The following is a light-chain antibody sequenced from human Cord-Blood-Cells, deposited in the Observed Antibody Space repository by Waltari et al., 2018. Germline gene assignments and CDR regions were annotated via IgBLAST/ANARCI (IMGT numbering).Light chain of an antibody. CDR3: QQRSNWIT. V-gene: IGKV3-11*01. Sequence: EIVLTQSPATLSFSPGETATLSCRASQSVSIYLAWYQQKPGQAPRLLIYDASNRATGIPARFSGSGSGTDFTLTISSLEPEDFAVYYCQQRSNWITFGQGTRLEIK. CDR2: DAS. J-gene: IGKJ5*01. CDR1: QSVSIY.